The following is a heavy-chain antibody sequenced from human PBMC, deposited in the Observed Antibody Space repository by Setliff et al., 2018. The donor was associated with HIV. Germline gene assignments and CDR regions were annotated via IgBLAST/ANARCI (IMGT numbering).Heavy chain of an antibody. V-gene: IGHV3-7*03. CDR1: GFTFSSSW. Sequence: GGSLRLSCAASGFTFSSSWMSWVRQAPGKGLEWVANINEDGSDKYYMDSVKGRFSISRDNADNSLYLQMNSLRAEDTAVYYCARRLEQLGDYYYYYMDVWGKGTTVTVSS. D-gene: IGHD6-6*01. CDR2: INEDGSDK. CDR3: ARRLEQLGDYYYYYMDV. J-gene: IGHJ6*03.